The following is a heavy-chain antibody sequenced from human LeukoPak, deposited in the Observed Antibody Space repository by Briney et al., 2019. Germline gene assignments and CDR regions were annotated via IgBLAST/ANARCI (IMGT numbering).Heavy chain of an antibody. CDR3: ARGGGYYYGSGSFFP. V-gene: IGHV3-23*01. CDR2: ISGSGGTT. J-gene: IGHJ5*02. CDR1: GFTFSSYG. D-gene: IGHD3-10*01. Sequence: AGGSLRLSCAASGFTFSSYGMNWVRQAPGKGLEWVSGISGSGGTTYYADSMKGRFTISRDNSKNSLSLQVSSLRAEDTAVYYCARGGGYYYGSGSFFPWGQGTLVTVSS.